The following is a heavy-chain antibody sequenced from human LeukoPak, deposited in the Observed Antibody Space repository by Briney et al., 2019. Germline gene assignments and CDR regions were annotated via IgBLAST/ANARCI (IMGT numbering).Heavy chain of an antibody. D-gene: IGHD6-19*01. V-gene: IGHV4-59*01. J-gene: IGHJ4*02. CDR2: IYYSGST. CDR3: ARGPNSVAGYFDY. CDR1: GGPISSYY. Sequence: SETLSLTCTVSGGPISSYYWSWIRQPPGKGLEWIGYIYYSGSTNYNPSLKSRVTISVDTSKNQFSLKLSSVTAADTAVYYCARGPNSVAGYFDYWGQGTLVTVSS.